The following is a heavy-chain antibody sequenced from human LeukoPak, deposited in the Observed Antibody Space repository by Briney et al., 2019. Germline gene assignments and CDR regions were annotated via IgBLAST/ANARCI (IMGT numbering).Heavy chain of an antibody. V-gene: IGHV4-31*03. CDR1: GGSVSSGSYY. CDR2: IYYSGST. CDR3: ARELLWFGERYEGWFDP. Sequence: ASETLSLTCTVSGGSVSSGSYYWSWIRQPPGKGLEWIGYIYYSGSTYYNPSLKSRVTISVDTSKNQFSLKLSSVTAADTAVYYCARELLWFGERYEGWFDPWAREPWSPSPQ. J-gene: IGHJ5*02. D-gene: IGHD3-10*01.